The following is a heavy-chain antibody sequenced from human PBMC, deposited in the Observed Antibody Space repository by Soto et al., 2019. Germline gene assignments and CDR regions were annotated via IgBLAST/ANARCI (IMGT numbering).Heavy chain of an antibody. CDR1: GFTFSTYA. D-gene: IGHD6-13*01. J-gene: IGHJ3*02. CDR2: ISGSGGTT. CDR3: AKDLYTSSLGAFDI. Sequence: GGSLRLSCAASGFTFSTYAMSWVRQAPGKGLEWVSTISGSGGTTYYADSVKGRFTISRDISKNTLYLQINSLRAEDTAVYYCAKDLYTSSLGAFDIWGPGTMVPVSS. V-gene: IGHV3-23*01.